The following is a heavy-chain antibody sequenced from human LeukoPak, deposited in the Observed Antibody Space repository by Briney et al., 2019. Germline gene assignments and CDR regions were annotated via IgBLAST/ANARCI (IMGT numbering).Heavy chain of an antibody. V-gene: IGHV3-30-3*01. CDR2: ISYHGSNK. CDR3: ASRDGSRWAFDY. D-gene: IGHD6-13*01. CDR1: GFTFSRNT. Sequence: GGSLRLSCAASGFTFSRNTMHWVRQAPGKGLEWVAVISYHGSNKYYADSVKGRFTISRDNSKNTLDLQMYSLRPEDTAVYYCASRDGSRWAFDYWGQGTLVTVSS. J-gene: IGHJ4*02.